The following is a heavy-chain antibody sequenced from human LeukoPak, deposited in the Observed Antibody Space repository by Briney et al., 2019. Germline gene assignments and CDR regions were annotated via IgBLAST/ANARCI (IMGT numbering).Heavy chain of an antibody. CDR1: GGSISSGSYY. J-gene: IGHJ4*02. CDR3: ARVAYGGNSGFPFDY. V-gene: IGHV4-61*02. CDR2: IYTSGST. D-gene: IGHD4-23*01. Sequence: SETLSLTCTVSGGSISSGSYYWSWIRQPAGKGLEWIGRIYTSGSTNYNPSLKSRVTISVDTSKNQFSLKLSSVTAADTAVYYCARVAYGGNSGFPFDYWRQGTLVTVSS.